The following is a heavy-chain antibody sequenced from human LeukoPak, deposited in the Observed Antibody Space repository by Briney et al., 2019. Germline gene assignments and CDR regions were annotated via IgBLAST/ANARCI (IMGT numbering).Heavy chain of an antibody. D-gene: IGHD6-6*01. V-gene: IGHV1-69*13. CDR2: IIPIFGTA. Sequence: ASVKVSCKASGGTFSSYAISWVRQAPGQGLEWMGGIIPIFGTANYAQKFQGRVTITADESTSTAYMELSSLRSEDTAVYYCARDGGIAARGIYGMDVWGQGTTVTVSS. CDR3: ARDGGIAARGIYGMDV. CDR1: GGTFSSYA. J-gene: IGHJ6*02.